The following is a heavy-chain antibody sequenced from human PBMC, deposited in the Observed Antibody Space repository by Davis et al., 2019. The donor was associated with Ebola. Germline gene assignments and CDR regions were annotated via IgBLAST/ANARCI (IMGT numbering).Heavy chain of an antibody. CDR1: GYTFTSYY. J-gene: IGHJ4*02. V-gene: IGHV1-2*02. Sequence: ASVKVSCKASGYTFTSYYMHWVRQAPGQGLEWMGWINPNSGGTNYAQKFQGRVTMTRNTSISTAYMELSSLRSEDTAVYYCAVAQGVPIDYWSQGTLVTVSS. CDR3: AVAQGVPIDY. D-gene: IGHD3-10*01. CDR2: INPNSGGT.